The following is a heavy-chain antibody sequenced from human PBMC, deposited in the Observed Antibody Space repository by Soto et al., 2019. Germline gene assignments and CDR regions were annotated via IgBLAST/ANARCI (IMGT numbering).Heavy chain of an antibody. CDR1: GFTIGDYW. CDR3: ARTIVVVVPDNFDH. Sequence: PGGSLRLSCAASGFTIGDYWMSWVRQAPGKGLEWVANIKQDGSEKYYVDSVKGRFTISRDSAKNSLYLQMNSLRGEDTAVYYCARTIVVVVPDNFDHWGQGTLVTVPQ. CDR2: IKQDGSEK. V-gene: IGHV3-7*01. D-gene: IGHD3-22*01. J-gene: IGHJ4*02.